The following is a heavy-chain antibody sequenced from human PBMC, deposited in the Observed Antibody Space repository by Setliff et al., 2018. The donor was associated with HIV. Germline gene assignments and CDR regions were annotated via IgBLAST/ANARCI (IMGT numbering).Heavy chain of an antibody. CDR1: GFTVSSNY. V-gene: IGHV3-53*01. Sequence: GGSLRLSCAASGFTVSSNYMSWVRQAPGKGLEWVSVIYSGGSTYYADSVKGRFTISRDNSKNTLYLQMNSLRAEDTTVYYCARAMVPDSSGYYRPPAFDIWGQGTMVTVSS. J-gene: IGHJ3*02. CDR2: IYSGGST. CDR3: ARAMVPDSSGYYRPPAFDI. D-gene: IGHD3-22*01.